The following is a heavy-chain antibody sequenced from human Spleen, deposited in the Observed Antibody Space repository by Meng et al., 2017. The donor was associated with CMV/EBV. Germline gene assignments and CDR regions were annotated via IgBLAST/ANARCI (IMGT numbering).Heavy chain of an antibody. CDR2: IYSGGSST. CDR3: AKEPYDFWSGPSGWFDP. Sequence: FTFSSYDMSWVRQAPGKGLEWVSVIYSGGSSTYYADSVKGRFTISRDNSKNTLYLQMNSLRAEDTAVYYCAKEPYDFWSGPSGWFDPWGQGTLVTVSS. V-gene: IGHV3-23*03. D-gene: IGHD3-3*01. J-gene: IGHJ5*02. CDR1: FTFSSYD.